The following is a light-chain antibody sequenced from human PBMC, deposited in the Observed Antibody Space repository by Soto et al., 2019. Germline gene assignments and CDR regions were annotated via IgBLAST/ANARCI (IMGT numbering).Light chain of an antibody. CDR2: EVT. J-gene: IGLJ1*01. CDR1: SSDVGAYNY. CDR3: NSYTPTTFV. Sequence: QSALTQPASVSGSPGQSITISCTGTSSDVGAYNYVSWYQQYPGKAPKLMIYEVTNRPSGVSNRFSGSKSGNTASLTISGLQPEDEADYYCNSYTPTTFVFGTGTKLTVL. V-gene: IGLV2-14*01.